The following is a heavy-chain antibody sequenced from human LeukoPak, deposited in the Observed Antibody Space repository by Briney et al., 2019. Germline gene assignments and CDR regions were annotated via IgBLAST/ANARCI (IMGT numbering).Heavy chain of an antibody. CDR3: AACSLFPSGSYYKGFDY. V-gene: IGHV1-24*01. CDR1: GYTLTELS. J-gene: IGHJ4*02. CDR2: FDPEDGET. Sequence: ASVKVSCKVSGYTLTELSMHWVRQAPGKGLEWMGGFDPEDGETIYAQKFQGRVTMTEDTSTDTAYMELSSLRSEDTAVYYCAACSLFPSGSYYKGFDYWGQGTLVTVSS. D-gene: IGHD3-10*01.